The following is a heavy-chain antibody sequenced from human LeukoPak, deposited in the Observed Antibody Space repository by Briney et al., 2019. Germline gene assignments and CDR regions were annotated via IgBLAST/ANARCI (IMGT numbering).Heavy chain of an antibody. CDR1: GGSISSSSYY. V-gene: IGHV4-39*01. CDR2: IYYSGST. J-gene: IGHJ5*02. CDR3: ARRYCSSTSCYKVNWFDP. Sequence: SETLSLTCTVSGGSISSSSYYWGWIRQPPGKGLEWIGSIYYSGSTYYNPSLKSRVTISVDTSKNQFSLKLRSVTAADTAVYYCARRYCSSTSCYKVNWFDPWGQGTLVTVSS. D-gene: IGHD2-2*02.